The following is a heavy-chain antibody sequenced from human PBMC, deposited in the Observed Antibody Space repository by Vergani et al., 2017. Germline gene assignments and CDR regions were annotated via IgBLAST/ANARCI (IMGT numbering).Heavy chain of an antibody. J-gene: IGHJ4*02. Sequence: EVQLLESGGGLVQPGGSLRLSCAASGFTFSSFAMSWVRQAPGKGLEWVSGISGSGGSTYYADSVKGRFTISRDNSRNTLYLQMNSLRAEDTAVYYCAKDLAWPTQYYFDYWGQGTLVTVSS. CDR3: AKDLAWPTQYYFDY. CDR1: GFTFSSFA. V-gene: IGHV3-23*01. CDR2: ISGSGGST. D-gene: IGHD3-3*01.